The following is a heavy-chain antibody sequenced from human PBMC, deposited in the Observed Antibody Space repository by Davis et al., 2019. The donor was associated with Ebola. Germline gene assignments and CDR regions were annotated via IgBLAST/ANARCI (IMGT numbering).Heavy chain of an antibody. CDR3: ARERGIAARRIDY. Sequence: SETLSLTCTVSGGSISSSSYYWGWIRQPPGKGLEWIGSIYYSGSTNYNPSLKSRVTISVDTSKNQFSLKLSSVTAADTAVYYCARERGIAARRIDYWGQGTLVTVSS. CDR1: GGSISSSSYY. D-gene: IGHD6-6*01. CDR2: IYYSGST. V-gene: IGHV4-39*07. J-gene: IGHJ4*02.